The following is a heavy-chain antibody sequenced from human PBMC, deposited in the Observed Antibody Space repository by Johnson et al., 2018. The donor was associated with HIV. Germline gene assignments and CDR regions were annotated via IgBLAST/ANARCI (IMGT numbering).Heavy chain of an antibody. CDR1: GFTFSTYD. CDR2: IGTAGDT. Sequence: EVQLVESGGGLVQPGWSLRLSCAASGFTFSTYDMYWVRQATGKGLEWVSTIGTAGDTYYAGSVKGRFTISRENANNSLYLQMNSLRAGDTAVYYCARGRSSILILDDAFDIWGQGTMVTVSS. D-gene: IGHD2-15*01. V-gene: IGHV3-13*01. CDR3: ARGRSSILILDDAFDI. J-gene: IGHJ3*02.